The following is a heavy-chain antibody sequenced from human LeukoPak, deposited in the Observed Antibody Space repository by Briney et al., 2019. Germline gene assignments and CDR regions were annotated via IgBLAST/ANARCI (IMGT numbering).Heavy chain of an antibody. Sequence: SETLSLTCTVSGGSISSYYWSWIRQPAGKGLEWIGRIYTSGSTNYNPSLKSRVTMSVDTSKNQFSPKLSSVTAADTAVYYCARASSAAAGHNSVDYWGQGTLVTVSS. J-gene: IGHJ4*02. D-gene: IGHD6-13*01. V-gene: IGHV4-4*07. CDR3: ARASSAAAGHNSVDY. CDR2: IYTSGST. CDR1: GGSISSYY.